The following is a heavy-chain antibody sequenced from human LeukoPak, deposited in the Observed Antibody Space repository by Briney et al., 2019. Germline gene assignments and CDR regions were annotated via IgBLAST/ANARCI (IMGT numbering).Heavy chain of an antibody. Sequence: SETLSLTCTVSGGSISSSSYYWGWIRQPPGKGLEWIGSIYYSGSTYYNPSLKSRVTISVDTSKNQFSLELSSVTAADTAVYYCARLALGHYFDYWGQGTLVTVSS. CDR3: ARLALGHYFDY. D-gene: IGHD3-10*01. CDR1: GGSISSSSYY. V-gene: IGHV4-39*01. J-gene: IGHJ4*02. CDR2: IYYSGST.